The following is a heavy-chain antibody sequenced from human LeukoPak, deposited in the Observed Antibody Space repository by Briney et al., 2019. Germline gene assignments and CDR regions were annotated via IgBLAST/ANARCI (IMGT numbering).Heavy chain of an antibody. CDR2: ISGSGGST. V-gene: IGHV3-23*01. J-gene: IGHJ4*02. CDR1: GFTFSSYA. CDR3: AKDGRWYYGSGSLDY. Sequence: PGVSLRLSCAASGFTFSSYAMSWVRQAPGKGLEWVSAISGSGGSTYYADSVKGRFTISRDNSKNTLYLQMNSLRAEDTAVYYCAKDGRWYYGSGSLDYWGQGTLATVSS. D-gene: IGHD3-10*01.